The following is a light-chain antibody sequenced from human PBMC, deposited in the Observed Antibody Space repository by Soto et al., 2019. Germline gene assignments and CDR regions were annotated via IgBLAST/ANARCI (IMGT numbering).Light chain of an antibody. CDR1: QSVSSN. Sequence: EIVMPASPTTPSVAPGERGTLSCRGSQSVSSNLAWYQQKPGQAPRVLIYAASTRATGIPDRFSGSGSGTEFTLTISSLHSEDFGVYYCQQYDNWWTFGQGTKVDIK. CDR3: QQYDNWWT. CDR2: AAS. V-gene: IGKV3-15*01. J-gene: IGKJ1*01.